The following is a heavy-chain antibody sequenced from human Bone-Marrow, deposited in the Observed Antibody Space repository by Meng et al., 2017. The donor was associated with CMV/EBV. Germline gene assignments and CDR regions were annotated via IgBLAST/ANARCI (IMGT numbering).Heavy chain of an antibody. CDR3: ARGALAVYCSGGSCCSDWYFDL. V-gene: IGHV3-74*01. D-gene: IGHD2-15*01. J-gene: IGHJ2*01. CDR2: IYIDGSST. Sequence: GGSLRLSCAASGFTFSSHWMHWVRQAPGKGLVWVSRIYIDGSSTSYADSVKGRFTISRDNAKNTLYPQMNSLRAEDTALYYCARGALAVYCSGGSCCSDWYFDLWGRGTLVTVSS. CDR1: GFTFSSHW.